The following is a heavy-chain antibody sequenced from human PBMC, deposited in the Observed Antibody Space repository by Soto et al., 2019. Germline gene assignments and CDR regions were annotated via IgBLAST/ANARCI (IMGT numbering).Heavy chain of an antibody. CDR2: IWYDGSNK. J-gene: IGHJ4*02. V-gene: IGHV3-33*01. CDR1: GFTFSSYG. D-gene: IGHD3-10*01. CDR3: ARDVGSGSYYFDY. Sequence: VQLVESGGGVVQPGRSLRLSCAASGFTFSSYGMHWVREAPGKGLEWVAVIWYDGSNKYYADSVKGRFTISRDNSKNTLYLQMNSLRAEDTAVYYCARDVGSGSYYFDYWGQGTLVTVSS.